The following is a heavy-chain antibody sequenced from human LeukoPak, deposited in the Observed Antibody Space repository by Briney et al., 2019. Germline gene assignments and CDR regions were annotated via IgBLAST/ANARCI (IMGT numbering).Heavy chain of an antibody. Sequence: SVKVSCKASGGTFSSYAISWVRQAPGQGLEWMGGIIPIFGTANYAQKFQGRVTMTEDTSTDTAYMELSSLRSEDTAVYYCATGNSGSYYVLDYWGQGTLVTVSS. V-gene: IGHV1-69*06. CDR2: IIPIFGTA. CDR3: ATGNSGSYYVLDY. J-gene: IGHJ4*02. D-gene: IGHD1-26*01. CDR1: GGTFSSYA.